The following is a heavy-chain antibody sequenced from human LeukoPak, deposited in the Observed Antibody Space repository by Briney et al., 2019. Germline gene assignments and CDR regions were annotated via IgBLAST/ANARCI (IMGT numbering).Heavy chain of an antibody. CDR2: IYHSGST. Sequence: SQTLSLTCTVSGGSISSGGYYWSWIRQPPGKGLEWIGYIYHSGSTYYNPSLKSRVTISVDRSKNQFSLKLSSVTAADTAVYYCARVIIIAARSFGAFDIWGQGTMVTVSS. CDR3: ARVIIIAARSFGAFDI. D-gene: IGHD6-6*01. CDR1: GGSISSGGYY. V-gene: IGHV4-30-2*01. J-gene: IGHJ3*02.